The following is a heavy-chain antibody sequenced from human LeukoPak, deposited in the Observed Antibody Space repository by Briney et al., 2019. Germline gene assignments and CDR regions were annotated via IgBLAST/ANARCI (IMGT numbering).Heavy chain of an antibody. V-gene: IGHV3-74*01. Sequence: GGSLSLSCAAAGFTFSSYWMHLVRQAQGKGVVWVSRINSDGSTTTYADSVKGRFTISRDNAKNTLYLQMNSLRAEDTAVYYCARVGSGWYLFDYWGQGTLVTVSS. J-gene: IGHJ4*02. CDR3: ARVGSGWYLFDY. CDR1: GFTFSSYW. CDR2: INSDGSTT. D-gene: IGHD6-19*01.